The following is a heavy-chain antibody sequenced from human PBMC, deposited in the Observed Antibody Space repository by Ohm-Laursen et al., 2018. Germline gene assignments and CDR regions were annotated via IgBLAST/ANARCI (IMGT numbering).Heavy chain of an antibody. D-gene: IGHD2-15*01. CDR2: ISSSSSYI. J-gene: IGHJ3*02. Sequence: GSLRLSCSASGFTFSNAWMNWVRQAPGKGLEWVSSISSSSSYIYYADSVKGRFTISRDNAKNSLYLQMNSLRAEDTAVCYCARDRTVVAIPGNAFDIWGQGTMVTVSS. CDR3: ARDRTVVAIPGNAFDI. CDR1: GFTFSNAW. V-gene: IGHV3-21*01.